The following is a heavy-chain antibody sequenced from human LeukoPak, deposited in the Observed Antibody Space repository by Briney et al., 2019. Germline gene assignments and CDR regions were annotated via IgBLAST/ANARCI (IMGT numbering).Heavy chain of an antibody. CDR2: ISSSSSYI. V-gene: IGHV3-21*01. J-gene: IGHJ4*02. D-gene: IGHD1-26*01. Sequence: PGGSLRLSCAASGFTFSSYSMNWVRQAPGKGLEWVSSISSSSSYIYYADSVKGRFTISRDNAKNTLYLQMNSLRAEDTAVYYCARVRVGTTYFDYWGQGTLVSVSS. CDR3: ARVRVGTTYFDY. CDR1: GFTFSSYS.